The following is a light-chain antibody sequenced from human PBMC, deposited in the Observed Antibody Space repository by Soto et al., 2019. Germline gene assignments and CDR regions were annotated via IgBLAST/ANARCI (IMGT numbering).Light chain of an antibody. J-gene: IGKJ1*01. CDR1: LSLSSSY. Sequence: EIVLTQSPGTLSLSPGETAILSCRASLSLSSSYLAWYQQKPGQAPRLLLYGASSRASGIPDKFSASGSGTDFTLTISRLEPEDFAVYYCQQYGTSPRMFGQGTKVDIK. V-gene: IGKV3-20*01. CDR2: GAS. CDR3: QQYGTSPRM.